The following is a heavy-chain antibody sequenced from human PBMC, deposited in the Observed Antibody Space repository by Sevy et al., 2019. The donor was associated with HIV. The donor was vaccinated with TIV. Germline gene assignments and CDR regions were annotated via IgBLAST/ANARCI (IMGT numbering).Heavy chain of an antibody. D-gene: IGHD2-15*01. CDR3: AKVLTGSCSGGSCYRYYYYGMDV. J-gene: IGHJ6*02. CDR2: ISGSGGST. V-gene: IGHV3-23*01. Sequence: GGSLRLSCAASGFTFSSYAMSWVRQGPGKGLEWVSAISGSGGSTYYADSVKGRFTISRDNSKNTLYLQMNSLRAEDTAVYYCAKVLTGSCSGGSCYRYYYYGMDVWGQGTTVTVSS. CDR1: GFTFSSYA.